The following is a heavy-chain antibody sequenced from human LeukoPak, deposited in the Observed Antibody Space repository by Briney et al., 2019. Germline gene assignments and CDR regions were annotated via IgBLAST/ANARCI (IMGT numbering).Heavy chain of an antibody. CDR1: GFLFSSYW. V-gene: IGHV3-7*01. CDR2: IKQDESQK. D-gene: IGHD2-2*01. CDR3: ARVGPPAASDY. J-gene: IGHJ4*02. Sequence: PGGSLRLSCAASGFLFSSYWMTWVRQAPGKGLEWVANIKQDESQKYYVDSVKGRFTISRDSAKRSLYLQMNSLRAEDTAMYYCARVGPPAASDYWGQGTLVTVSS.